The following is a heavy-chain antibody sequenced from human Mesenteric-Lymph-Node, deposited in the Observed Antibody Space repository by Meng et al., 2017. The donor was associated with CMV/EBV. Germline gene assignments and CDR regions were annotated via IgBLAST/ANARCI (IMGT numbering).Heavy chain of an antibody. Sequence: GRSLRPSCAASASTFNAYGMHWVRQAPGKGLEWVAFKLYDGSDKYYANSVKGRFTISRDKSKNSLYLQMNSLRDEDTAVYYCARDPTHITMVRGVLGGDYWGQGTLVTVSS. CDR3: ARDPTHITMVRGVLGGDY. V-gene: IGHV3-30*02. CDR2: KLYDGSDK. CDR1: ASTFNAYG. D-gene: IGHD3-10*01. J-gene: IGHJ4*02.